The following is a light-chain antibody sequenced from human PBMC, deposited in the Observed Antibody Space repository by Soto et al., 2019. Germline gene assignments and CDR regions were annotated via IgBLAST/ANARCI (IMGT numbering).Light chain of an antibody. V-gene: IGLV2-14*01. J-gene: IGLJ1*01. CDR3: SSYTSSITRV. CDR1: SSDVGGYNY. CDR2: DVS. Sequence: QSVLTQPASVSGSPGQSIAISCTGTSSDVGGYNYVSWYQLHPDKATKLIIYDVSNRPSGVSNRFSGSKSGNTASLTISGLQPEDEADYYCSSYTSSITRVFGTGTKVTVL.